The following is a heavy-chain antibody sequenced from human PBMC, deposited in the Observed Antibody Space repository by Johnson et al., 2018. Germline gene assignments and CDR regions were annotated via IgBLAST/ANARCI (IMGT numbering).Heavy chain of an antibody. CDR2: IIPIFGTA. CDR3: AKDRCSGGSCYGAFDI. CDR1: GGTFSSYA. V-gene: IGHV1-69*12. Sequence: QVQLVQSGAEVKKPGSSVKVSCKASGGTFSSYAISWVRQAPGQGLEWMGGIIPIFGTANYAQKFQGRVTITADESTSTAYMELSSRRSEDTAVYYCAKDRCSGGSCYGAFDIWGQGTMVTVSS. J-gene: IGHJ3*02. D-gene: IGHD2-15*01.